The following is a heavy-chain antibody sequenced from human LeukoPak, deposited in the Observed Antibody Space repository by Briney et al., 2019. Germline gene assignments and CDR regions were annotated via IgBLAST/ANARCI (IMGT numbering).Heavy chain of an antibody. CDR3: ARGQTLRTYYYYYGMDV. J-gene: IGHJ6*02. CDR1: GYSISSGYY. Sequence: SETLSLTCTVSGYSISSGYYWGWIRQPPGKGLEWIGSIYHSGSTYYNPSLKSRVTISVDTSKNQFSLKLSSVTAADTAVYYCARGQTLRTYYYYYGMDVWGQGTTVTVSS. D-gene: IGHD4-17*01. V-gene: IGHV4-38-2*02. CDR2: IYHSGST.